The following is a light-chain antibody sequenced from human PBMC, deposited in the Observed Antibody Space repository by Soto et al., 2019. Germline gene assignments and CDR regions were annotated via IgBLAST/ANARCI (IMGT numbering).Light chain of an antibody. V-gene: IGLV1-44*01. CDR1: ISNIGKDT. Sequence: QSVVTQPPSVSGTPGLRVNISCSGGISNIGKDTVNWCQQLPGTAPKLLMFNDDKRPSGVPDRFSGSRSGTSASLAISGLQSDDEAVYFCSTWDDSLNGWVFGGGTKLTVL. J-gene: IGLJ3*02. CDR2: NDD. CDR3: STWDDSLNGWV.